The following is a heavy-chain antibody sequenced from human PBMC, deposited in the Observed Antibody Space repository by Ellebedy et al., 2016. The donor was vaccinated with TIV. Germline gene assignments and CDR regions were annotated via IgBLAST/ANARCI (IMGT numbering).Heavy chain of an antibody. Sequence: PGGSLRLSCAASGFTFSNYAMNWVRQAPGKGPEWVSVTSGSSDSRDYADSVKGRFTISRDNSQNTLYLQMNSLRAEDTAVYYCARDYASGWGQGTLVTVSS. J-gene: IGHJ4*02. V-gene: IGHV3-23*01. CDR2: TSGSSDSR. CDR1: GFTFSNYA. D-gene: IGHD3-16*01. CDR3: ARDYASG.